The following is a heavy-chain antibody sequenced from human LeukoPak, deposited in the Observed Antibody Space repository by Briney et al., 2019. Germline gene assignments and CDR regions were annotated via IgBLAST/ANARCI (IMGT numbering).Heavy chain of an antibody. CDR2: ISKDGSMK. CDR1: GFTFSNYA. Sequence: GGSLRLSCAASGFTFSNYAMDWVRQAPGKGLEWVAVISKDGSMKYYADSVQGRFTVSRDNSENTLHLQMNSLKTEDTAVYYCAGESCDIWGQGTMVTVSS. CDR3: AGESCDI. V-gene: IGHV3-30*04. J-gene: IGHJ3*02. D-gene: IGHD3-10*01.